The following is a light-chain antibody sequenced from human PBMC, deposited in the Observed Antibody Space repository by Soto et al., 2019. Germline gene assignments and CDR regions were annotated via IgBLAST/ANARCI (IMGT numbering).Light chain of an antibody. CDR1: QSVSSSY. V-gene: IGKV3-20*01. Sequence: EIVLTQYPGTLSLSPGERATLSCRASQSVSSSYLAWYQQKPGQAPRLLIYGASSRATGIPDRFSGSGSGTDFTLTISRLEPEDFAVYYCQQYYNWPITFGQGTRLEIK. CDR2: GAS. CDR3: QQYYNWPIT. J-gene: IGKJ5*01.